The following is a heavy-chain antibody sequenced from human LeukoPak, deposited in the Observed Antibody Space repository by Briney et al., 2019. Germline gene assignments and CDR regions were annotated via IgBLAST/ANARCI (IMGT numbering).Heavy chain of an antibody. CDR3: AKDGVMVRGVISRFMDV. V-gene: IGHV3-30*02. J-gene: IGHJ6*03. D-gene: IGHD3-10*01. CDR1: GFTFSSHG. CDR2: IRYDGSNK. Sequence: TGGSLRLSCAASGFTFSSHGMHWVRQAPGKGLEWVAFIRYDGSNKYYADSVKGRFTISRDNSKNTLYLQMNSLRAEDTAVYYCAKDGVMVRGVISRFMDVWGKGTTVTVSS.